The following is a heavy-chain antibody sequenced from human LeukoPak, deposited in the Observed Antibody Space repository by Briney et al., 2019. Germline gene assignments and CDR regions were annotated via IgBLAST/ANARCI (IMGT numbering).Heavy chain of an antibody. J-gene: IGHJ6*02. CDR2: ITTTFYT. CDR3: ARGYYYYYGMDV. V-gene: IGHV3-21*01. CDR1: GFTFSSYS. Sequence: GGSLRLSCAASGFTFSSYSFNWVRQVPGKGLEWVSSITTTFYTYYTDSVKGRFTISRDNAKNSLYLQMISLRAEDTAVYYCARGYYYYYGMDVWGQGTTVTVSS.